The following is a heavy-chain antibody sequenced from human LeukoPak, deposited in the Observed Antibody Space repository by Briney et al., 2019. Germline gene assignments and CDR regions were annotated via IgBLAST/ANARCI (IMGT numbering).Heavy chain of an antibody. J-gene: IGHJ1*01. V-gene: IGHV3-7*05. Sequence: AGGSLRLSCAASGFTFSSYWMSWVRQAPGKGLEWVANIKQDGSEKYYVDSVKGRFTISRDNAKNSLYLQMNSLRAEDTAVYYCARDLIYYDNSAYYNRYFQHWGQGTLVTVSS. D-gene: IGHD3-22*01. CDR2: IKQDGSEK. CDR3: ARDLIYYDNSAYYNRYFQH. CDR1: GFTFSSYW.